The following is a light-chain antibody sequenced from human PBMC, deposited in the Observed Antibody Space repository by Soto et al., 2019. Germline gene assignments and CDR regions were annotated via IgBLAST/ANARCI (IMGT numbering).Light chain of an antibody. J-gene: IGKJ2*01. V-gene: IGKV3-15*01. Sequence: EIVMTQSPATLSVSPGERATLSCRASQSVSSNLAWYHQKPGQAPRLLIYGASTRATGIPARFSGSGSGTEFTLTISSLQSEDVAVYYGQQYNNWPPYTLGQGTKLEIK. CDR2: GAS. CDR3: QQYNNWPPYT. CDR1: QSVSSN.